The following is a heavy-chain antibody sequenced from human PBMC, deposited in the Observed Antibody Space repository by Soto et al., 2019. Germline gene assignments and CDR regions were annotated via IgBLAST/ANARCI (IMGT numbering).Heavy chain of an antibody. CDR3: ARVLHGDYFDY. D-gene: IGHD4-17*01. V-gene: IGHV3-23*01. J-gene: IGHJ4*02. CDR1: GFTFGSYA. CDR2: ISGSGGST. Sequence: PGGSLRLSCAASGFTFGSYAMSWVRQAPGKGLERVSGISGSGGSTYYADSVKGRFTISRDNSKNTLYLQMNSLRAEDTAVYYCARVLHGDYFDYWGQGTLVTVSS.